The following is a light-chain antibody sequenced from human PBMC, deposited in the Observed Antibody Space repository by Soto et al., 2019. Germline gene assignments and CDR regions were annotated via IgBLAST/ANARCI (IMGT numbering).Light chain of an antibody. CDR2: RAS. CDR3: QQYNSYFFT. Sequence: DIQMTQSPSTLSASVGDRVNITCRASQNIRGWLAWYQQKPGKAPKLLIYRASDLQTGGPSRFSGSVSGTEFTLTISRLQTDDLATYYCQQYNSYFFTFGPGTKVDVK. CDR1: QNIRGW. J-gene: IGKJ3*01. V-gene: IGKV1-5*03.